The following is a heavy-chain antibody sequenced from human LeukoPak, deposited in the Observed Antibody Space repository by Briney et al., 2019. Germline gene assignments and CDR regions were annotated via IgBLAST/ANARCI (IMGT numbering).Heavy chain of an antibody. Sequence: SETLSLTCTVSGGSISSSSYYWGWIPQPPGNGLEWIGSIYYSGSTYYNPSLKSRVTISVDTSKNQFSLKLSSVTAADTAVYYCAVIAAARICDYWGQGTLVTVSS. CDR2: IYYSGST. CDR1: GGSISSSSYY. D-gene: IGHD6-13*01. CDR3: AVIAAARICDY. J-gene: IGHJ4*02. V-gene: IGHV4-39*07.